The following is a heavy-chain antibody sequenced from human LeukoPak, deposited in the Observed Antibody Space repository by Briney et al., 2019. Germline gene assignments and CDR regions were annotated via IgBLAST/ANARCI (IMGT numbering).Heavy chain of an antibody. J-gene: IGHJ4*02. CDR1: GYSMTSGHY. CDR2: IYYSGST. CDR3: VRLVGATSQHFY. D-gene: IGHD1-26*01. V-gene: IGHV4-38-2*02. Sequence: PSDTLSLTCTVSGYSMTSGHYWGWIRQPLGKGLEWIGSIYYSGSTYYNPSLKSRVSMSVDRSKNQFSLYLSSVTAADTAVYYCVRLVGATSQHFYWGQGTLVTVSS.